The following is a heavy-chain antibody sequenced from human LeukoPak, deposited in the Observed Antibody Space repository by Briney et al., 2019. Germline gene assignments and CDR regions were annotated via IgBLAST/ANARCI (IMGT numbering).Heavy chain of an antibody. J-gene: IGHJ4*02. CDR3: ARSKDGSGFAAY. Sequence: PSETLSLTCAVYGGSFSGYYWTWIRQPPGKGLEWIGEINHSVNTNYNPSLKSRVAISVDTSKNQFSLKLSSAIAADTAMYYCARSKDGSGFAAYWGQGTQVTVSS. D-gene: IGHD3-22*01. CDR2: INHSVNT. CDR1: GGSFSGYY. V-gene: IGHV4-34*01.